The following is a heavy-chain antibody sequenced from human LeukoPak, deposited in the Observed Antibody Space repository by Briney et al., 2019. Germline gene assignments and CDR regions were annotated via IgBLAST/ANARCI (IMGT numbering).Heavy chain of an antibody. D-gene: IGHD3-22*01. CDR1: GYTFTGYY. CDR2: INPNSGGT. V-gene: IGHV1-2*02. J-gene: IGHJ3*02. Sequence: ASVKVSCKASGYTFTGYYMHWVRQAPGQGLEWMGWINPNSGGTNYAQKFQGRVTMTRDTSISTAYMELSRLRSDDTAVYYCASTDKHYYDSRGPFDIWGQGTMVTVSS. CDR3: ASTDKHYYDSRGPFDI.